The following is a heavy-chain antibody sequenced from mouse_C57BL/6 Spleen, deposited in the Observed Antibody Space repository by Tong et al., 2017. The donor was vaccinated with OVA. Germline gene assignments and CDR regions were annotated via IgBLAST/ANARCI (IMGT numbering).Heavy chain of an antibody. D-gene: IGHD2-12*01. CDR3: ARGLYPDY. J-gene: IGHJ2*01. V-gene: IGHV5-4*01. Sequence: EVQLQESGGGLVKPGGSLKLSCAASGFTFSSYAMSWVRQTPEKRLEWVATISDGGSYTYYPDNVKGRFTISRDNAKNNLYLQMSHLKSEDTAMYYCARGLYPDYWGQGTTLTVSS. CDR2: ISDGGSYT. CDR1: GFTFSSYA.